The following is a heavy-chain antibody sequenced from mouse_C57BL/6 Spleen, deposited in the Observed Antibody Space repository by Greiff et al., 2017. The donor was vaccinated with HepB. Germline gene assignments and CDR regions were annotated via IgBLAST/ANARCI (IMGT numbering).Heavy chain of an antibody. CDR1: GYTFTSYW. CDR2: IHPNSGST. Sequence: QVQLQQPGAELVKPGASVKLSCKTSGYTFTSYWMHWVKQRPGQGLEWIGMIHPNSGSTNYNEKFKSKATLTVDKSSSTAYMQLSSLTSEDSAVYYCARGAAQATFPWFAYWGQGTLVTVSA. CDR3: ARGAAQATFPWFAY. D-gene: IGHD3-2*02. V-gene: IGHV1-64*01. J-gene: IGHJ3*01.